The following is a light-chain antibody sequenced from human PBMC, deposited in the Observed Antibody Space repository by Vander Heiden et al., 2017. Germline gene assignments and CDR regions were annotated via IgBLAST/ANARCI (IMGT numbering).Light chain of an antibody. Sequence: QTVVTQEPSFSVSPGGTVTLTCGLSSGSASTNYYPSWYQQTPGQSPRTLIYSTNTRSSRVPDRFSGSILGNTAALTITGAQADDESDYYCVLYMGSGISVFGGGTKLTVL. CDR2: STN. CDR1: SGSASTNYY. J-gene: IGLJ2*01. V-gene: IGLV8-61*01. CDR3: VLYMGSGISV.